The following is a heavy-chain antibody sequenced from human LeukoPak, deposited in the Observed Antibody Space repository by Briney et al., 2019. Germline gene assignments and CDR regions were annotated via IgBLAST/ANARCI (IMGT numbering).Heavy chain of an antibody. D-gene: IGHD5/OR15-5a*01. Sequence: SETLSLTCTVSGGSISSSSYYWGWIRQPPGKGLEWIGSIYHSGSTYYNPSLKSRVTISVDTSKNQFSLKLSSVTAADTAVYYCARVYGSSPGIDYWGQGTLVTVSS. CDR1: GGSISSSSYY. CDR2: IYHSGST. V-gene: IGHV4-39*07. CDR3: ARVYGSSPGIDY. J-gene: IGHJ4*02.